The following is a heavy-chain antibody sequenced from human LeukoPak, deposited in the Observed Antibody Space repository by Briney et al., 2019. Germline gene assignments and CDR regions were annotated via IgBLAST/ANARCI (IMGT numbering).Heavy chain of an antibody. Sequence: GGSLRLSCSGSGFTFTNYAIHWVRQAPGKGLEWVAVVSYHGVDKYYADSVRGRFAISRDFSKNTLYLQMNSLRAGDTAVYYCARDRDDTLYYMDVWGKGTTVTVSS. CDR1: GFTFTNYA. CDR3: ARDRDDTLYYMDV. V-gene: IGHV3-30*09. D-gene: IGHD3-9*01. CDR2: VSYHGVDK. J-gene: IGHJ6*03.